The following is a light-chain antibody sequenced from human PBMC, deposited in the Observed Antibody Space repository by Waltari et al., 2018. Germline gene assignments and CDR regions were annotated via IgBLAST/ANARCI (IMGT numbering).Light chain of an antibody. V-gene: IGLV2-14*01. CDR2: EVS. CDR1: SSDVGFYNY. CDR3: SSYTSSSTLV. J-gene: IGLJ1*01. Sequence: QSALTQPASVSGSPGQSITISCTGASSDVGFYNYVPWYHHHPGKVPKLMIYEVSNRPSGVSNRFSGSKSGNTASLTISGLQAEDEADYYCSSYTSSSTLVFGTGTKVTVL.